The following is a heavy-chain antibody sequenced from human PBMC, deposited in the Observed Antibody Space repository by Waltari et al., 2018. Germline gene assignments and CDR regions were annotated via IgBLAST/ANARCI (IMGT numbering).Heavy chain of an antibody. CDR3: ARGTGGSSTYYFAGMDV. CDR1: GGYFSAYH. J-gene: IGHJ6*02. D-gene: IGHD3-22*01. Sequence: QVQLQQWGAGLLKHSETLSLTCAVFGGYFSAYHWSWIRQSPGKGLEWIGEINHSGIAIYNPSLKSRVTISLDTSKRQVSLRLSSVTAADTAVYFCARGTGGSSTYYFAGMDVWGQGTTVTVSS. CDR2: INHSGIA. V-gene: IGHV4-34*01.